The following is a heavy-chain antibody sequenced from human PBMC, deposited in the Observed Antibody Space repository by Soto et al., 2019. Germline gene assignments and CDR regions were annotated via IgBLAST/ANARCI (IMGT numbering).Heavy chain of an antibody. CDR1: GFTFSSYW. CDR3: ARTYSSPQSWVFDY. Sequence: GGSLRLSCAASGFTFSSYWMSWVRQAPGKGLEWVANIKQDGSEKYYVDSVKGRFTISRDNAKNSLYLQMNSLRAEDTAVYYCARTYSSPQSWVFDYWGQGTLVTVSS. V-gene: IGHV3-7*01. D-gene: IGHD6-13*01. J-gene: IGHJ4*02. CDR2: IKQDGSEK.